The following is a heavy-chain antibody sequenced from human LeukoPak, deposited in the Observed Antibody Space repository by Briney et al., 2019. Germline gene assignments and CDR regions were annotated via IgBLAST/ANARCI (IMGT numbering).Heavy chain of an antibody. CDR1: GFTFSDYY. V-gene: IGHV3-11*01. CDR3: GRALDYSDFDPSRSHYIDV. CDR2: ISSSGSTI. D-gene: IGHD4-11*01. J-gene: IGHJ6*03. Sequence: KTGGSLRLSCAASGFTFSDYYMSWIRQAPGKGLEWVSYISSSGSTIYYADSVKGRFTVSRDNAKNSLSLQMNSLRAEDTAMYYCGRALDYSDFDPSRSHYIDVWGKGATVTVSS.